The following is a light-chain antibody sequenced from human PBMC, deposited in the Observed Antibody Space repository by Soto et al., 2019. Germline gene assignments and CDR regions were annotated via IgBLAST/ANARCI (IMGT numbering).Light chain of an antibody. V-gene: IGLV1-40*01. J-gene: IGLJ1*01. CDR1: SSNIGAGFD. Sequence: QSVLTQPPSVSGAPGQRVTISCTGNSSNIGAGFDVHWYQQLPGTAPKLLIYDNSNRPSGVPDRFSGSKSGTSASLTISGLQAEDEAEYYCSSYSSSSTRYVFGTGTKVTVL. CDR2: DNS. CDR3: SSYSSSSTRYV.